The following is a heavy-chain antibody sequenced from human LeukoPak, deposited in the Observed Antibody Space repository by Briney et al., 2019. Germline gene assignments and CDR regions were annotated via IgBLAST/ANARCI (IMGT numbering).Heavy chain of an antibody. CDR2: INQGGSEE. V-gene: IGHV3-7*01. CDR1: GFTFRNYW. J-gene: IGHJ4*02. D-gene: IGHD5-12*01. Sequence: PGGSLRLSCVASGFTFRNYWMTWVRQAPGKGLEWVAHINQGGSEEHYMDSVKARFTISRDNAKNSLSLQMNSLRAEDTAVYYCVRDGGVSGYDLLDYWGQGTLVTVSS. CDR3: VRDGGVSGYDLLDY.